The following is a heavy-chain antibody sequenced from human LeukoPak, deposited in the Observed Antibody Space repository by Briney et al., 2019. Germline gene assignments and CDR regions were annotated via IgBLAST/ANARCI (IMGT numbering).Heavy chain of an antibody. J-gene: IGHJ6*04. CDR2: INPNSGGT. CDR3: ARDRYYGSGSYYYYYGMDV. Sequence: ALVKVSCKASGYTFTGYYMHWVRQAPGQGLEWMGWINPNSGGTNYAQKLQGWVTMTRDTSISTAYMELSRLRSDDTAVYYCARDRYYGSGSYYYYYGMDVWGKGTTVTVSS. CDR1: GYTFTGYY. D-gene: IGHD3-10*01. V-gene: IGHV1-2*04.